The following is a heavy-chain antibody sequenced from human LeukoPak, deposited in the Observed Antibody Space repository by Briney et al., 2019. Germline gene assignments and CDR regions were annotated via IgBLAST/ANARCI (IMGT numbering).Heavy chain of an antibody. CDR2: ISRTT. Sequence: GGSLRLSCAASGFTFSSYSFNWVRQAPGKGLEWVSYISRTTSYADSVKGRFTISRDNAKSSLYLQMNSLRAEDTAVYYCARDTDYAFDVWGQGTMVTVSP. J-gene: IGHJ3*01. V-gene: IGHV3-48*01. CDR3: ARDTDYAFDV. CDR1: GFTFSSYS.